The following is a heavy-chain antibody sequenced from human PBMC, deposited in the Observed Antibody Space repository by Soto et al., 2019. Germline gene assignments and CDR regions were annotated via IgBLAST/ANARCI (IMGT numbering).Heavy chain of an antibody. J-gene: IGHJ6*03. CDR2: ISGSGGST. CDR1: GFTFSSYA. V-gene: IGHV3-23*01. Sequence: GGSLRLSCAASGFTFSSYAISWVRQAPGKGLEWVSAISGSGGSTYYADSVKGRFTISRDNSKNTLYLQMNSLRAEDTAVYYCAKGLKGTFHSYMDVWGRGTTVTVSS. CDR3: AKGLKGTFHSYMDV.